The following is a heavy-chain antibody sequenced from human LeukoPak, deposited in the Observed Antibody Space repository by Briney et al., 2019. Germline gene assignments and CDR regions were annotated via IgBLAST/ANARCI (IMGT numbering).Heavy chain of an antibody. J-gene: IGHJ6*04. V-gene: IGHV3-23*01. CDR1: GFTFSSYG. CDR2: ISSGGNT. CDR3: AELGITMIGGV. D-gene: IGHD3-10*02. Sequence: GGSLRLSCAASGFTFSSYGMSWVRQAPGKGLEWVSAISSGGNTYYADSVKGRFTISRDNSKNSLYLQMNSLRAEDTAVYYCAELGITMIGGVWGKGTTVTISS.